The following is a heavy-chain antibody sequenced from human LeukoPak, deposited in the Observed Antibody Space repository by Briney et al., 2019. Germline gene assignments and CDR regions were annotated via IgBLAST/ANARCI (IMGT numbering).Heavy chain of an antibody. CDR2: ISSSSSYI. CDR3: ARCPSSGGQGDAFDI. J-gene: IGHJ3*02. D-gene: IGHD6-19*01. Sequence: PGGSLRLSCAASGFNFGSYSMTWVRQAPGKGLEWVSSISSSSSYIYYADSVKGRFTISRDNAKNSLYLQMNSLRAEDTAVYYCARCPSSGGQGDAFDIWGQGTMVTVSS. V-gene: IGHV3-21*01. CDR1: GFNFGSYS.